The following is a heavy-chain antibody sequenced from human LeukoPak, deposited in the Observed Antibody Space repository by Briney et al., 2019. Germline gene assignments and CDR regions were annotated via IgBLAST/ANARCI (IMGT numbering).Heavy chain of an antibody. V-gene: IGHV1-2*02. D-gene: IGHD3-10*01. J-gene: IGHJ4*02. CDR1: GYTFTGYY. Sequence: ASVKVSCKASGYTFTGYYMHWVRQAPGQGLEWMGWINPNSGGTNYAQKFQGRVTMTRDTSISTAYMELSRLRSDDTAVYYCAKDSAYSMVRGVTWGDFDYWGQGTLVTVSS. CDR2: INPNSGGT. CDR3: AKDSAYSMVRGVTWGDFDY.